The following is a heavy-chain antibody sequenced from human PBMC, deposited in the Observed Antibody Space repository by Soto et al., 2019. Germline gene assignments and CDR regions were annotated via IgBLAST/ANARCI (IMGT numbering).Heavy chain of an antibody. CDR1: GGSISSYY. D-gene: IGHD3-10*01. J-gene: IGHJ6*03. CDR2: IYYSGST. V-gene: IGHV4-59*01. CDR3: ARLGGYYYMDV. Sequence: SETLSLTCTVSGGSISSYYWSWIRQPPGKGLECIGYIYYSGSTNYNPSLKSRVTIFLDTSKNHFSLKLSSVTPADTAVYYCARLGGYYYMDVWGKGTTVTV.